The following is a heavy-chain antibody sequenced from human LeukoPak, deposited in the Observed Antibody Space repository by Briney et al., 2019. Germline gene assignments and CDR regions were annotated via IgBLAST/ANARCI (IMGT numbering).Heavy chain of an antibody. CDR1: VGTFTIYA. J-gene: IGHJ3*02. CDR3: ARDLYWRGLRGAFDI. D-gene: IGHD2-15*01. V-gene: IGHV1-69*04. Sequence: ASVKVSCTASVGTFTIYAISWVRQAPGQGLEWMGRIIHILGIANYAQKFQGRVTITSDKSTSTAYMELSSLRSEDTAVYYCARDLYWRGLRGAFDIWGQGTMVTVSS. CDR2: IIHILGIA.